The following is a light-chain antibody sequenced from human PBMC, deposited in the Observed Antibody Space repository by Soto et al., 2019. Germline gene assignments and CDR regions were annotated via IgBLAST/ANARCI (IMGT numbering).Light chain of an antibody. J-gene: IGLJ3*02. V-gene: IGLV4-69*01. CDR2: LNADGSH. Sequence: QSVLTQSPSASASLGASVKLTCTLSSGHSSYAVAWHQQLPEKGPRYFMKLNADGSHTKGDGIPDRFSGSSAGAERYLTISSRPSEANYSAQTWGTGILGHWHSVFGGGTQLTVL. CDR3: QTWGTGILGHWHSV. CDR1: SGHSSYA.